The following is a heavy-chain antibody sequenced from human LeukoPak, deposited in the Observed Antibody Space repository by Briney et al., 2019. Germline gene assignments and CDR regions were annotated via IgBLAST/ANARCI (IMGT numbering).Heavy chain of an antibody. D-gene: IGHD5-18*01. Sequence: GGSLRLSCAASGFTFSSYWMSWVRQAPGKGLEWVANINQDGSEKYYVDSVKGRFTISRDNAKNSLYLQMNSQRAEDTAVYYCSRLRGYSYGYGDYWGQGTLVTVSS. CDR1: GFTFSSYW. V-gene: IGHV3-7*01. CDR2: INQDGSEK. J-gene: IGHJ4*02. CDR3: SRLRGYSYGYGDY.